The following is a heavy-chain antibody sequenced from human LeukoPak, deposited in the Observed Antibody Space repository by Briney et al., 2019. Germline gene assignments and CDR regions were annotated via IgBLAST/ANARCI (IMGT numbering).Heavy chain of an antibody. CDR3: ARDGGDTSYYFDY. J-gene: IGHJ4*02. D-gene: IGHD2-21*01. CDR2: ISSSSSYI. V-gene: IGHV3-21*01. CDR1: GFTFSSYS. Sequence: GGSLRLSCSASGFTFSSYSMNWVRQAPGKGLEWVSSISSSSSYIYYADSVKGRFTISRDNAKNSLYLQMNSLRAEDTAVYYCARDGGDTSYYFDYWGQGTLVTVSS.